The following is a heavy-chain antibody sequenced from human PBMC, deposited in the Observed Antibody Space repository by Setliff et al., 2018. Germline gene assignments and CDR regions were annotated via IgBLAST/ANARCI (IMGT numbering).Heavy chain of an antibody. Sequence: GESLKISCKGSGFSFTDFWIGWVRQMPGKGLEWMGLIYAGDSDTRYNPSFQGRVTMSADKSINTAYPQWSSLKAPDTAIYYCARQKSTGSGNNWFDPWGQGTLVTVSS. CDR1: GFSFTDFW. J-gene: IGHJ5*02. V-gene: IGHV5-51*01. D-gene: IGHD3-10*01. CDR3: ARQKSTGSGNNWFDP. CDR2: IYAGDSDT.